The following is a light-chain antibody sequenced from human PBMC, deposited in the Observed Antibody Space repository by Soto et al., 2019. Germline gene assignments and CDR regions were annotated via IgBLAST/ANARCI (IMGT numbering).Light chain of an antibody. Sequence: QSALAQPASVSGPPGQSITVSCTGTSSDIGVYNYVSWYQQHPGKAPKLMIYEVRNRPSGVSTRFSGSKSGNTASLTISGLQAEDEADYYCSSYTTSNTYVFGTGTKVTVL. V-gene: IGLV2-14*01. CDR3: SSYTTSNTYV. CDR2: EVR. J-gene: IGLJ1*01. CDR1: SSDIGVYNY.